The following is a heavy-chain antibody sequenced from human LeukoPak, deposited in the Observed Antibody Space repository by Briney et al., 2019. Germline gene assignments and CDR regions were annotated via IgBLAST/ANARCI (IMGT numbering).Heavy chain of an antibody. J-gene: IGHJ4*02. Sequence: ASVKVSCKASGYTFTSYGISWVRHAPGQGLEWMGWISAYNGNTNYAQKLQGRVTMTTDTSTSTAYMELRSLRSDDTAVYYCARIVDYYDSSGYKDWGQGTLVTVSS. V-gene: IGHV1-18*01. CDR2: ISAYNGNT. CDR3: ARIVDYYDSSGYKD. CDR1: GYTFTSYG. D-gene: IGHD3-22*01.